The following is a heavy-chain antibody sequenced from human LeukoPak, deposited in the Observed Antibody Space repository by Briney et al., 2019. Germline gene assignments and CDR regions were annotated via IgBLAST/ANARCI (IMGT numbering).Heavy chain of an antibody. Sequence: GASVTVSCKASGGTFSTFGISWVRQAPGQGLEWMGGIIPMSGTVNNAQKFQGRVTITADKSTGTAYMELSRLRSDDTAVYYCARARYYDILTGYPSWGQGTLVTVSS. CDR2: IIPMSGTV. CDR3: ARARYYDILTGYPS. D-gene: IGHD3-9*01. V-gene: IGHV1-69*06. J-gene: IGHJ5*02. CDR1: GGTFSTFG.